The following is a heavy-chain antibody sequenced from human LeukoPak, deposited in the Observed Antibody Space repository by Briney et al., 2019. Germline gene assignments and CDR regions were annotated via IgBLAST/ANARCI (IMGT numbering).Heavy chain of an antibody. CDR1: GGSISSYY. CDR3: ARDTPLDIVVVPADYNWFDP. Sequence: SETLSLTCTVSGGSISSYYWNWIRQPPGKGLEWIGYIYYSGSTNYNPSLKSRVTISIDTSKNQFSLKMSSVTAADTAVYYCARDTPLDIVVVPADYNWFDPWGQGTLVTVSS. D-gene: IGHD2-2*03. CDR2: IYYSGST. V-gene: IGHV4-59*01. J-gene: IGHJ5*02.